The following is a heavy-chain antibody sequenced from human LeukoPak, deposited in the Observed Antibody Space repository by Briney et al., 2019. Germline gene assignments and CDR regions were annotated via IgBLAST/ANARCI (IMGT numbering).Heavy chain of an antibody. V-gene: IGHV3-23*01. J-gene: IGHJ4*02. Sequence: PGGSLRLSCAASGFTFSSYALSWVRQAPGKGLEWVSAISESGGTTYYADSVKGRFTISRDSSKNTLYLQMNSLRADDTALYYCAKDEDWASGHYLDYWGQGTLVTVSS. CDR1: GFTFSSYA. CDR3: AKDEDWASGHYLDY. CDR2: ISESGGTT. D-gene: IGHD3-10*01.